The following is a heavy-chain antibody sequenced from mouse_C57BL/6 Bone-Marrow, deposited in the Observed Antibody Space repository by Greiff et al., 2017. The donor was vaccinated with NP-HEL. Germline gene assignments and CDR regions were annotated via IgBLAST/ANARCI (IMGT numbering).Heavy chain of an antibody. D-gene: IGHD1-1*02. CDR3: ARKGGRRYFDY. CDR2: INPSNGGT. J-gene: IGHJ2*01. Sequence: QVQLQQPGTELVKPGASLKLSYKASGYTFTSYWMHWVKQRPGQGLEWIGNINPSNGGTNYNEKFKSKATLTVDKSSSTAYMQLSSLTSEDSAVYYCARKGGRRYFDYWGQGTTLTVSS. CDR1: GYTFTSYW. V-gene: IGHV1-53*01.